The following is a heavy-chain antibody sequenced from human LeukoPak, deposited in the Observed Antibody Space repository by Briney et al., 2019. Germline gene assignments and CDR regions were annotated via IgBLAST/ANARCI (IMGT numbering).Heavy chain of an antibody. CDR2: IGVGSSTK. J-gene: IGHJ4*02. CDR1: GFTFSDYA. V-gene: IGHV3-48*01. Sequence: GGSLRLSCAASGFTFSDYAMNWVRQAPGKGLEWVSYIGVGSSTKYYGDSVQGRFSISRDDSKNSVYLEMNSLRTEDTAVYYCARILDSAWGELGYWGQGTLVTVSS. CDR3: ARILDSAWGELGY. D-gene: IGHD6-19*01.